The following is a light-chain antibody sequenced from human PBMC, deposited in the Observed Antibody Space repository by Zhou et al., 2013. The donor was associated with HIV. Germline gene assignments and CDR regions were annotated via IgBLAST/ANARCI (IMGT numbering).Light chain of an antibody. J-gene: IGKJ2*01. Sequence: DIQMTQSPSTLSASVGDRVTITCRASQSISSWLAWYQQKPGKAPKLLIYKASSLESGVPSRFSGSVSGTDFTLTISSLQPEDFATYFCQQSYSTPPTFGQGTKLDIK. CDR2: KAS. CDR3: QQSYSTPPT. CDR1: QSISSW. V-gene: IGKV1-5*03.